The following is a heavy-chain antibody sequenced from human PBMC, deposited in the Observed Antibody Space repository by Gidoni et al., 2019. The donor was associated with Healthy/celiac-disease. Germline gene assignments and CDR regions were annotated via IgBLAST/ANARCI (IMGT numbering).Heavy chain of an antibody. CDR1: GGSFSGYY. CDR2: INHSGST. V-gene: IGHV4-34*01. Sequence: QVQLQQWGAGLLKPSETLSLTCAVYGGSFSGYYWSWIRQPPGKGLEWIGEINHSGSTNYNPSLKSRVTISVDTSKNQFSLKLSSVTAADTAVYYCARAVKVVPAAIRPYYYYGMDVWGQGTTVTVSS. D-gene: IGHD2-2*02. CDR3: ARAVKVVPAAIRPYYYYGMDV. J-gene: IGHJ6*02.